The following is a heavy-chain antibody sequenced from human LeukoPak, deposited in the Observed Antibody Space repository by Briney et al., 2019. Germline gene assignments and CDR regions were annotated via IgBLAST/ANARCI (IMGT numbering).Heavy chain of an antibody. Sequence: TGGSLRLSCAASGFTFSSYWMSWVRQAPGKGLEWVANIKQDGSEKYYVDSVKGRFTIPRDNAKNSLYLQMNSLRAEDTAVYYCARDKHCTNGVCYSPSYAFDIWDQGTMVTVSS. CDR3: ARDKHCTNGVCYSPSYAFDI. V-gene: IGHV3-7*01. CDR2: IKQDGSEK. CDR1: GFTFSSYW. D-gene: IGHD2-8*01. J-gene: IGHJ3*02.